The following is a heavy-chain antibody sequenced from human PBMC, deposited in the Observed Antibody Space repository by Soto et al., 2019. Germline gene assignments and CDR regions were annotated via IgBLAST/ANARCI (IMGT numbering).Heavy chain of an antibody. V-gene: IGHV3-21*01. J-gene: IGHJ4*02. Sequence: PWGALRRSGAASIFTCSSYSMNWVRQAPGKGLEWVSSISSSSIYIYYADSVKGRFTISRDNAKNSLYLQMNSLRAEDTAVYYCARGRYYYDSSADYWGQGTLVTVSS. CDR1: IFTCSSYS. CDR2: ISSSSIYI. CDR3: ARGRYYYDSSADY. D-gene: IGHD3-22*01.